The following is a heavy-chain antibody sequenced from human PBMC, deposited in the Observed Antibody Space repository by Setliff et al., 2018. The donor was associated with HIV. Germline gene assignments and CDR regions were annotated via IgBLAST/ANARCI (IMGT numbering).Heavy chain of an antibody. CDR3: ATELFIVVAGHTPNFDY. D-gene: IGHD6-19*01. CDR2: INPNIGNT. Sequence: ASVKVSCKASGYTFSNYNINWVRQATGQGLEWMGWINPNIGNTGYAQKFQGRVTMTEDTSTDTAYMELSSLRSEDTAVYYCATELFIVVAGHTPNFDYWGQGTLVTVSS. V-gene: IGHV1-8*02. CDR1: GYTFSNYN. J-gene: IGHJ4*02.